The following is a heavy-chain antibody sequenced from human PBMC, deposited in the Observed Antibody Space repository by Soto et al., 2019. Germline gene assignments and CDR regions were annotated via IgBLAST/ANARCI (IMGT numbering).Heavy chain of an antibody. Sequence: EVQLLESGGGLVQPGGSLRLSCAASGFTFSSYAMSWVRQAPGKGLEWVSAISGSGGSTYYADSVKGRFTISRDNSKNTLYLQMNSLRDEDTAVYYCAKDSTHAYGDSQGAFDIWGQGTMVTVSS. CDR3: AKDSTHAYGDSQGAFDI. J-gene: IGHJ3*02. CDR1: GFTFSSYA. CDR2: ISGSGGST. V-gene: IGHV3-23*01. D-gene: IGHD4-17*01.